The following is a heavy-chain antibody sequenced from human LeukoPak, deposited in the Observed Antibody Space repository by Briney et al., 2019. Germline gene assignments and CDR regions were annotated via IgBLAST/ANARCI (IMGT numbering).Heavy chain of an antibody. Sequence: RGCLRLSCLPSGFTPSSYAMHWVRQAHWRGREYVSAISSNGGSKYYADSVKGRFTISRDNSKNTLYLQMNSLRAEDTAVYYCAKLSPYGSGSYYNWWGQGTLVTVSS. CDR2: ISSNGGSK. V-gene: IGHV3-64*04. D-gene: IGHD3-10*01. CDR1: GFTPSSYA. CDR3: AKLSPYGSGSYYNW. J-gene: IGHJ4*02.